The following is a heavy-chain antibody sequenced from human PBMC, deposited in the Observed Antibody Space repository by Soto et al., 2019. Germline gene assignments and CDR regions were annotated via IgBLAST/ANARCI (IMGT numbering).Heavy chain of an antibody. J-gene: IGHJ4*02. V-gene: IGHV1-46*01. Sequence: ASVKVSCKASEYTFTSYYMHWVRQAPGQGLEWMGIINPSGGSTSYAQKFQGRVTMTSDTSTSTGYMELCSLRSEDTPVYYCATVVDSSVYNFRWGRGALVTVYS. CDR1: EYTFTSYY. CDR3: ATVVDSSVYNFR. D-gene: IGHD6-19*01. CDR2: INPSGGST.